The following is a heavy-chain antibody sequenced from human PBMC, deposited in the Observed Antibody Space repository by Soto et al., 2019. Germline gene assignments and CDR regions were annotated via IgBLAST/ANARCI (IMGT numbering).Heavy chain of an antibody. CDR1: GFTFSGYW. CDR2: ISWDGGST. CDR3: SMGYRGDY. D-gene: IGHD1-1*01. J-gene: IGHJ4*02. V-gene: IGHV3-43*01. Sequence: GGSLRLSCAASGFTFSGYWMSWVRQAPGKGLEWVSLISWDGGSTYYADSVKGRFTISRDNSKNSLYLQMNSLRTEDTALYYCSMGYRGDYWGQGTLVTVSS.